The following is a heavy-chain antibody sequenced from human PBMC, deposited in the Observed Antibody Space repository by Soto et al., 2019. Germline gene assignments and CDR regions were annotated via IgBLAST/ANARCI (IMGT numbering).Heavy chain of an antibody. V-gene: IGHV3-23*01. CDR1: GFTFSSYA. CDR3: AKDLGTDDFWSAYYTYYYMDV. D-gene: IGHD3-3*01. CDR2: ISGSGDNT. Sequence: EVQLLGSGGGLVQPGGSLRLSCAASGFTFSSYALNWVRQAPGKGLEWVSGISGSGDNTYYADSVKGRFTISRDNSKNTLYLQMNSLRAEDTAVYYCAKDLGTDDFWSAYYTYYYMDVWGKGTTVTVSS. J-gene: IGHJ6*03.